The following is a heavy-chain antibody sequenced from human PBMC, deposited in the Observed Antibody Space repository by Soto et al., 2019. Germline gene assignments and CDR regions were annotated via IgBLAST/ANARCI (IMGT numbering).Heavy chain of an antibody. J-gene: IGHJ4*02. CDR2: ISGSGGST. CDR3: AKALSDSGYFDY. CDR1: GFTFSSYA. Sequence: LRLSCAASGFTFSSYAMSWVRQAPGKGLEWVSAISGSGGSTYYADSVKGRFTISRDNSKNTLYLQMNSLRAEDTAVYYCAKALSDSGYFDYWGQGTLVTVSS. V-gene: IGHV3-23*01. D-gene: IGHD1-26*01.